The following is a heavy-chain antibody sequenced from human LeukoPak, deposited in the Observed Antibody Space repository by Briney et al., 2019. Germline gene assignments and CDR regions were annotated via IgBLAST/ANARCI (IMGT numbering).Heavy chain of an antibody. J-gene: IGHJ6*03. D-gene: IGHD6-19*01. V-gene: IGHV3-20*04. CDR3: ARDRVSGWSRDNYYYYYMDV. CDR2: INWSGGST. CDR1: GFAFRDYY. Sequence: PGRSLRLSCAASGFAFRDYYMSWVRQVPGKGLEWVSGINWSGGSTGYADSVKGRFTISRDNAKNSLYLQMNSLRAEDTALYYCARDRVSGWSRDNYYYYYMDVWGKGTTVTVSS.